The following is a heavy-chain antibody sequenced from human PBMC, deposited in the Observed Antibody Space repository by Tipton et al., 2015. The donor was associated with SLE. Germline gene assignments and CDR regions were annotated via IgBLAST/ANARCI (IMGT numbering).Heavy chain of an antibody. V-gene: IGHV3-23*01. Sequence: SLRLSCAASGFTFSSYAMSWVRQAPGKGLEWVSAISGSGGSTYYADSVKGRFTISRDNSKNTLYLQMSSLRAEDTAVYYCAKADGYYDFWSGYLYYFDYWGQGTLVTVSS. J-gene: IGHJ4*02. CDR2: ISGSGGST. CDR3: AKADGYYDFWSGYLYYFDY. D-gene: IGHD3-3*01. CDR1: GFTFSSYA.